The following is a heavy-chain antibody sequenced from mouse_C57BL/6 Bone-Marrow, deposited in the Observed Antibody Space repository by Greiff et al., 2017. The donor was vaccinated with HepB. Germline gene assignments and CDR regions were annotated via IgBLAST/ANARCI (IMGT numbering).Heavy chain of an antibody. CDR1: GFNIQDDY. Sequence: EVQLQQSGAELVRPGASVQLSCTASGFNIQDDYMHWVKQRPEQGLEWIGWIDPENGDTAYASKFQGKATITADTSSNTAYLQLSSLTSEDTAVYYCTTDFDDWGQGTTLTVSS. V-gene: IGHV14-4*01. CDR2: IDPENGDT. CDR3: TTDFDD. J-gene: IGHJ2*01.